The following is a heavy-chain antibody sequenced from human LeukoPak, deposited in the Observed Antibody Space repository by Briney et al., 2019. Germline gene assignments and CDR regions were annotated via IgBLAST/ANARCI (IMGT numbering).Heavy chain of an antibody. Sequence: GGSLRLSCAASGFTFSSYSMNWVRQAPGKGLEWVSLISSSSSSIFYADSVKGRFTISRDSAKNSLYLQMNSLRGEDTAVYYCARVVGATARNWYFDLWGRGTLVTVSS. CDR3: ARVVGATARNWYFDL. J-gene: IGHJ2*01. D-gene: IGHD1-26*01. CDR2: ISSSSSSI. CDR1: GFTFSSYS. V-gene: IGHV3-21*04.